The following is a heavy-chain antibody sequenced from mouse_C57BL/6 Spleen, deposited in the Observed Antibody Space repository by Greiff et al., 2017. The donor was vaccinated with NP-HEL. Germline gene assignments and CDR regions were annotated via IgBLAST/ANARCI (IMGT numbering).Heavy chain of an antibody. CDR2: IYPGDGDT. CDR3: ARCYYGSMYYFDY. J-gene: IGHJ2*01. Sequence: VKLMESGAELVKPGASVKISCKASGYAFSSYWMNWVKQRPGKGLEWIGQIYPGDGDTNYNGKFKGKATLTADKSSSTAYMQLSSLTSEDSAVYFCARCYYGSMYYFDYWGQSTTLTVSS. D-gene: IGHD1-1*01. CDR1: GYAFSSYW. V-gene: IGHV1-80*01.